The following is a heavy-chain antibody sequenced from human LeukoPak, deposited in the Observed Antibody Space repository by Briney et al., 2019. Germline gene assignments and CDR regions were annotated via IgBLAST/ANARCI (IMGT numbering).Heavy chain of an antibody. D-gene: IGHD1-1*01. Sequence: GASVKVSCKASGYTFTSYGISWVRQAPGQGLEWMGWISAYNGNTNYAQKLQGRVTMTTDTSTSTAYMELRSLRSDDTAVYYCARMPPPPGIGTGTPFDYWGQGTLVTVSS. CDR2: ISAYNGNT. CDR3: ARMPPPPGIGTGTPFDY. CDR1: GYTFTSYG. V-gene: IGHV1-18*01. J-gene: IGHJ4*02.